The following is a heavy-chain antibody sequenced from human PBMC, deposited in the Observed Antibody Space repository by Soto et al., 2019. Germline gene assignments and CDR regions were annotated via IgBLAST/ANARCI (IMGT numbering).Heavy chain of an antibody. D-gene: IGHD6-13*01. V-gene: IGHV4-59*11. J-gene: IGHJ5*02. CDR1: GGSLISHY. CDR2: IYYTGST. Sequence: QVQLQESGPGLVKPSETLSLTCTVSGGSLISHYWSWIRQPPGKGLEWIGYIYYTGSTNYHPSLRXLVXIXVDTSKNQFSLKMRSVTVADTAVYYCAKGGSSKFDPWGQGTLVTVSS. CDR3: AKGGSSKFDP.